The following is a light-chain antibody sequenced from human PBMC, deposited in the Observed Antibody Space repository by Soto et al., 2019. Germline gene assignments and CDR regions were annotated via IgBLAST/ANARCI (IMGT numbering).Light chain of an antibody. Sequence: IVLTQSPGTLSLSPGERATLSCRASQYVSTTFFAWYQQKPGQAPRLLIYGTSNRATGIPDRFSGSGSGTDFTLTISRPEPEDFAVYYCQQYGSSPLTFDGGTRMEIK. CDR2: GTS. J-gene: IGKJ4*01. V-gene: IGKV3-20*01. CDR1: QYVSTTF. CDR3: QQYGSSPLT.